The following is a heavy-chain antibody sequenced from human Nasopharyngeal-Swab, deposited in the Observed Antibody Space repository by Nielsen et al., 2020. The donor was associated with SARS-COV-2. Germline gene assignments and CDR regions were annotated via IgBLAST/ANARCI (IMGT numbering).Heavy chain of an antibody. Sequence: WIRQPPGKGLEWVAVIWYDGSNKYYADSVKGRFTISRDNSKNTLYLQMNSLRAEDTAVYYCARDPPGGSGSYAFGIWGQGTMVTVSS. D-gene: IGHD3-10*01. J-gene: IGHJ3*02. V-gene: IGHV3-33*01. CDR3: ARDPPGGSGSYAFGI. CDR2: IWYDGSNK.